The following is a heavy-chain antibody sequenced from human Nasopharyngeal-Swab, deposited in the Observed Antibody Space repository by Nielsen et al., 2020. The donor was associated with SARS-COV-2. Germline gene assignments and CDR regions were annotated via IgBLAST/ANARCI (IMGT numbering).Heavy chain of an antibody. CDR3: VRSSSWYYFYY. D-gene: IGHD6-13*01. CDR1: GDSIAYSTFY. Sequence: SETLSLTFTVSGDSIAYSTFYWGWIRQPPGKGLEWIGNIYKIRLTISVDKSKNQFSLQLSSVTAADTAVYYCVRSSSWYYFYYWAQGTQVTVAS. CDR2: IY. V-gene: IGHV4-39*01. J-gene: IGHJ4*02.